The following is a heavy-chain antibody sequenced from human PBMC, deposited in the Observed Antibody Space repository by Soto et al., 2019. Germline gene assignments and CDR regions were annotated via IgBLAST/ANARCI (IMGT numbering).Heavy chain of an antibody. J-gene: IGHJ6*03. CDR1: GGSISSGGYY. CDR2: IYYSGST. Sequence: SETLSLTCTVSGGSISSGGYYWSWIRQHPGKGLEWIGYIYYSGSTYYNPSLKSRVTISVDTSKNQFSLKLSSVTAADTAVYYCARDAGYGDYASGYYYYMDVWGKGTTVTVSS. D-gene: IGHD4-17*01. V-gene: IGHV4-31*03. CDR3: ARDAGYGDYASGYYYYMDV.